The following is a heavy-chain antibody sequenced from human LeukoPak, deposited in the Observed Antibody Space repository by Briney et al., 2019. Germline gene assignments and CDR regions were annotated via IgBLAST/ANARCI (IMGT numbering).Heavy chain of an antibody. J-gene: IGHJ4*02. CDR3: AKAYYFDSSGYYYEGLDY. V-gene: IGHV3-23*01. Sequence: GGSLRLSCAASGFTVSRYAVSWVRQAPGKGREWVSAISGSGGSTSYAASVKGRFTISRDNSKNTLYLQMNSLRAEDTAVYYCAKAYYFDSSGYYYEGLDYWGQGTLVTVSS. CDR2: ISGSGGST. CDR1: GFTVSRYA. D-gene: IGHD3-22*01.